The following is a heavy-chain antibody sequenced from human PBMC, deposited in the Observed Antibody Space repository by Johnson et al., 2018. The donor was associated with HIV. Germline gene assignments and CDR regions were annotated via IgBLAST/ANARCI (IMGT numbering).Heavy chain of an antibody. J-gene: IGHJ3*02. CDR1: GFTFSSYA. CDR2: ISYDGSNK. V-gene: IGHV3-30*04. CDR3: ARDHYYDSSGYHEGDAFDI. D-gene: IGHD3-22*01. Sequence: QVQLVESGGGVVQPRRSLRLSCAASGFTFSSYAMHWVRQAPGKGLEWVAVISYDGSNKYYADSVKGRFTISRDNSKNTLYLQMNSLRAEDTAVYYCARDHYYDSSGYHEGDAFDIWGQGTMVTVSS.